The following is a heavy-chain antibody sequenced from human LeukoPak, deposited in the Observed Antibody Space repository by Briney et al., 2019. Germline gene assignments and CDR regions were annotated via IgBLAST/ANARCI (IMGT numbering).Heavy chain of an antibody. D-gene: IGHD3-10*01. V-gene: IGHV3-30*02. Sequence: GGSLRLSCAASEFTFSSYGMHWVRQAPGKGLEWVAFIRYDGSNQYYTDSVKGRFTISRDDSKNTLYLQMNSLRAEDTAVYYCARAYYYGSGSYPDSWGQGTLVTVSS. CDR3: ARAYYYGSGSYPDS. CDR1: EFTFSSYG. CDR2: IRYDGSNQ. J-gene: IGHJ5*01.